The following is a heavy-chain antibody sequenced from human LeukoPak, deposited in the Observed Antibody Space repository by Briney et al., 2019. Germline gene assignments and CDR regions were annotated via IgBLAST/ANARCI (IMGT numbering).Heavy chain of an antibody. CDR1: GFTVSSNY. J-gene: IGHJ6*02. CDR3: ARVLYSSGWPYYYYYGMDV. D-gene: IGHD6-19*01. Sequence: GGSLRLSCAASGFTVSSNYMSWVRQAPGKGLEWVSVIYSGGSTYYADSVKGRLTISRDNSKNTLYLQMNSLRAEDTAVYYCARVLYSSGWPYYYYYGMDVWGQGPRSPSP. CDR2: IYSGGST. V-gene: IGHV3-53*01.